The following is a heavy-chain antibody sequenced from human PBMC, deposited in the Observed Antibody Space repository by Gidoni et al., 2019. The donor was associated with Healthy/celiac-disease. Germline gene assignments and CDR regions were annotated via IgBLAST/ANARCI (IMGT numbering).Heavy chain of an antibody. D-gene: IGHD3-22*01. CDR1: GFTFSSYA. V-gene: IGHV3-23*04. Sequence: EVQLVASGGGLVQPGGSLRLSCAASGFTFSSYAMSWVRQAPGKGLEWVSAISGSGGSTYYADSVKGRFTISRDNSKNTLYLQMNSLRAEDTAVYYCAKDHGPTMIVVVITKGGYDAFDIWGQGTMVTVSS. CDR3: AKDHGPTMIVVVITKGGYDAFDI. CDR2: ISGSGGST. J-gene: IGHJ3*02.